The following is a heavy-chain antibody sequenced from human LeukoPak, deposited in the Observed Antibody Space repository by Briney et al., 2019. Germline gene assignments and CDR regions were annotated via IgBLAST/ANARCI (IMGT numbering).Heavy chain of an antibody. D-gene: IGHD7-27*01. CDR3: AKDALSLGYYFDY. CDR2: ISGSGGST. V-gene: IGHV3-23*01. Sequence: GGSLRLSCAASGFTFSSYGMHWVRQAPGKGLEWVSAISGSGGSTYYADSVKGRFTISRDNSKNTLYLQMNSLRAEDTAVYYCAKDALSLGYYFDYWGQGTLVTVSS. J-gene: IGHJ4*02. CDR1: GFTFSSYG.